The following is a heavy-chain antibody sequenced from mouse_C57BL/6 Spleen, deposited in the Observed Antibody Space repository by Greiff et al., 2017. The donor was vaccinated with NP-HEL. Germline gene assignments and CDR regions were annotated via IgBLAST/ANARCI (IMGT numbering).Heavy chain of an antibody. CDR3: ARDHDYFAY. V-gene: IGHV5-4*01. J-gene: IGHJ3*01. CDR1: GFTFSSYA. D-gene: IGHD2-4*01. CDR2: ISDGGSYT. Sequence: EVKLVESGGGLVKPGGSLKLSCAASGFTFSSYAMSWVRQTPEKRLEWVATISDGGSYTYYPDNVKGRFTISRDKAKNNLYLQMSHLKSEDTAMYYCARDHDYFAYWGQGTLVTVSA.